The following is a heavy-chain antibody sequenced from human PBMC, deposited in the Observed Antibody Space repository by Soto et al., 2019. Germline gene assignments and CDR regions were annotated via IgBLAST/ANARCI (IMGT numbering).Heavy chain of an antibody. CDR1: GTIFSSYT. V-gene: IGHV1-69*08. CDR2: IIPILGET. CDR3: ARGLGGRMDD. D-gene: IGHD3-16*01. Sequence: QVQLVQSGAEVKKPGSSVRVSCKASGTIFSSYTISWVRQDPGQGLEWMGRIIPILGETNSAQKFQGRVTLTADKATNPAYMELNSLRLEDTAVYYCARGLGGRMDDWGQGTTVTVSS. J-gene: IGHJ6*02.